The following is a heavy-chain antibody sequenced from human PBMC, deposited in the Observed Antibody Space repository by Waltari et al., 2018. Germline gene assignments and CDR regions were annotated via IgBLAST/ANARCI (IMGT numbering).Heavy chain of an antibody. CDR2: ISGDGNTI. Sequence: VRLVESGGDLVRPGESLRLSCATSGFNFNHYNMNWVRQAPGKGLEWLSYISGDGNTIYYADSVKGRFTVSRDNARDSVYLQVNSLRADDTALYFCARVWGRGYLDYWGQGTLVTVSS. D-gene: IGHD3-16*01. V-gene: IGHV3-48*01. J-gene: IGHJ4*02. CDR1: GFNFNHYN. CDR3: ARVWGRGYLDY.